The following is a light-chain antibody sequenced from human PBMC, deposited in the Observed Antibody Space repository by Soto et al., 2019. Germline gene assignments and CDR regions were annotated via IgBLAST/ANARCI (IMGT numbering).Light chain of an antibody. CDR2: EVS. V-gene: IGLV2-14*01. Sequence: QSALTQPASVSGSPGQSITISCTGTISDVGGYNYVSWYQQHPGKAPKLIIYEVSNRPSGVSNRFSGSKSDNTASLTISGLQAEDEADYYCNSYTSSSTLLNVFGTGTKVTVL. CDR3: NSYTSSSTLLNV. J-gene: IGLJ1*01. CDR1: ISDVGGYNY.